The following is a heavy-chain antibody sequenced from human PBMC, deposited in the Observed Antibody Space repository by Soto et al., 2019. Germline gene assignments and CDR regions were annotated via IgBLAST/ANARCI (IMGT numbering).Heavy chain of an antibody. V-gene: IGHV3-9*01. J-gene: IGHJ4*01. CDR1: GFSFDDYA. D-gene: IGHD3-22*01. Sequence: EVQLVESGGGLVQPGRSLRLSCAASGFSFDDYAMHWVRQAPGRGLEWVSGITWSSGYIGYADSVKGRFTISKDNAKNSLYLKMNSLRPEDTAVYYCAKGTYDSSGYYTAPDYWGQEPWSPSPQ. CDR2: ITWSSGYI. CDR3: AKGTYDSSGYYTAPDY.